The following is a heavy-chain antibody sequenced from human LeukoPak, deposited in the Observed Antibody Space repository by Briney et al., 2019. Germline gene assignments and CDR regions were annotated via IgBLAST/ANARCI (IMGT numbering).Heavy chain of an antibody. V-gene: IGHV3-48*03. D-gene: IGHD4-17*01. J-gene: IGHJ4*02. CDR3: AREYSTVSFDY. CDR1: GFTFSSYE. CDR2: ISSSGSTI. Sequence: GGSLRLSCAASGFTFSSYEMNWVRQAPGKGLEWVSYISSSGSTIYYADSVKGRFTISRDNAKNSLYLQMNSLRAEDTAVYYCAREYSTVSFDYWGQGTLVTVSS.